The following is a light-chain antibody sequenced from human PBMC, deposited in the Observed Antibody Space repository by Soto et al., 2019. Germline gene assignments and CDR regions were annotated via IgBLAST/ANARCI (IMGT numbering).Light chain of an antibody. V-gene: IGKV3-11*01. J-gene: IGKJ4*01. Sequence: EIVLAQSPDTLSLSPGERATLSCRASQSVINYLAWYQQKPGQAPRLLIYDTSNRATGIPARFSGSGSGTDFTLIISSLEPEDFAVYYCQQRANWPLTFGGGTKVDIK. CDR1: QSVINY. CDR2: DTS. CDR3: QQRANWPLT.